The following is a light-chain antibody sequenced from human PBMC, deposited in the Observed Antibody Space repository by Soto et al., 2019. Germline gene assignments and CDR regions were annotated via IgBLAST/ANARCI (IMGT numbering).Light chain of an antibody. CDR3: SSYTSSSTVV. CDR1: SSDVGGYKY. Sequence: QSVLTQPASVSGSPGQSITISCTGTSSDVGGYKYVSWHQQHPGKAPKLTIYEVSNRPSGVSNRFSGSKSGNTASLTISGLQAEDEADYYCSSYTSSSTVVFGGGTKVTVL. J-gene: IGLJ2*01. V-gene: IGLV2-14*01. CDR2: EVS.